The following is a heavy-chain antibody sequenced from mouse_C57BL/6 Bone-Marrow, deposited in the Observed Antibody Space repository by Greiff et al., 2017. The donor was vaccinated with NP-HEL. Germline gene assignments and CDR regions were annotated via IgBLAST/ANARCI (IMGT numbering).Heavy chain of an antibody. V-gene: IGHV1-19*01. CDR2: INPYNGGT. CDR3: ASIGGYGSSWFAY. J-gene: IGHJ3*01. CDR1: GYTFTDYY. Sequence: EVQLQQSGPVLVKPGASVKMSCKASGYTFTDYYMNWVKQSHGKSLEWIGVINPYNGGTSYNQKFKGKATLTVDKSSSTADMELNSLTSEDSAVYYCASIGGYGSSWFAYWGQGTLVTVSA. D-gene: IGHD1-1*01.